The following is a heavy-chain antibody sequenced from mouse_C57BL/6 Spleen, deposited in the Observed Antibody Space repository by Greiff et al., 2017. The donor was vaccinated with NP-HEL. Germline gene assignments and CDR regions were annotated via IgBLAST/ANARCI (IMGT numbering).Heavy chain of an antibody. CDR1: GYAFSSSW. CDR2: IYPGDGDT. D-gene: IGHD1-1*01. J-gene: IGHJ3*01. CDR3: ARDYGSSRPFAY. V-gene: IGHV1-82*01. Sequence: VQLVESGPELVKPGASVKISCTASGYAFSSSWMNWVKQRPGKGLEWIGRIYPGDGDTNYNGKFKGKATLTADKSSSTAYMQLSSLTSEDSAVYFCARDYGSSRPFAYWGQGTLVTVSA.